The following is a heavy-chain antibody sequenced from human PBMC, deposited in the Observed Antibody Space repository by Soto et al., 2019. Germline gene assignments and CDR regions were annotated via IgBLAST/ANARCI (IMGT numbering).Heavy chain of an antibody. CDR3: AHRPRYDSSAYPRGDFDY. D-gene: IGHD3-22*01. CDR1: GFSLSTSGVG. V-gene: IGHV2-5*01. CDR2: IYWNDDK. Sequence: ASGPTLVNPTQTLTLTCTFSGFSLSTSGVGVGWIRQPPGKALEWLALIYWNDDKRYSPSLKSRLTITKDTSKNQVVLTMTNMDPVDTATYYCAHRPRYDSSAYPRGDFDYWGQGTLVTVSS. J-gene: IGHJ4*02.